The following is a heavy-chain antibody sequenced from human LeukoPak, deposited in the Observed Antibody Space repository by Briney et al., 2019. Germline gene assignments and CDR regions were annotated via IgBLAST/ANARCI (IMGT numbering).Heavy chain of an antibody. CDR3: AKDGQLGGSSWFTLYFDY. Sequence: GGSLRLSCAASGFTFSSYTMSWVRQAPGKGLEWVSGINSGGGSTYYADSVKGRFTISRDNSKNTLYLQMNSLRPEDTAVYYCAKDGQLGGSSWFTLYFDYWGQGTLVTVSS. CDR1: GFTFSSYT. V-gene: IGHV3-23*01. J-gene: IGHJ4*02. D-gene: IGHD6-13*01. CDR2: INSGGGST.